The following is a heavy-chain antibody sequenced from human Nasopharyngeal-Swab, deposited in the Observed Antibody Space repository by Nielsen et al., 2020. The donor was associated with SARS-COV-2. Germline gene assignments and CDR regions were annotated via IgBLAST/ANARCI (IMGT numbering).Heavy chain of an antibody. CDR2: ISSSGSYI. CDR3: ARGPRGVYSGSYYDY. Sequence: GESLKISCAASGFTFSSYSMNWVRQAPGKGLEWVSSISSSGSYIYYADSVKGRFTISRDNAKNSLYLQMNSLRAEDTAVYYCARGPRGVYSGSYYDYWGQGTLVTVSS. D-gene: IGHD1-26*01. CDR1: GFTFSSYS. J-gene: IGHJ4*02. V-gene: IGHV3-21*01.